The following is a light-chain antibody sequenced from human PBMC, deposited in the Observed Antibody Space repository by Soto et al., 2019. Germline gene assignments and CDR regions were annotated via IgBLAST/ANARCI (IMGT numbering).Light chain of an antibody. J-gene: IGKJ4*01. V-gene: IGKV3-11*01. Sequence: EIVLTQSPATLSLSPGERATLSCRASQAISSYLAWYQQKPGQAPRLLIYDAVNRATGIPARFSGSGSGTDFTLTISSLEPEDFAVYYCQQRSTQLTFGGWTKVEI. CDR1: QAISSY. CDR3: QQRSTQLT. CDR2: DAV.